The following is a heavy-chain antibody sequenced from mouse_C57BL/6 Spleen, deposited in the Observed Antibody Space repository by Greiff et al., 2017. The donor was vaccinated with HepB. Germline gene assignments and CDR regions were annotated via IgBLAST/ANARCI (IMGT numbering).Heavy chain of an antibody. CDR2: IYPGSGNT. D-gene: IGHD1-1*01. V-gene: IGHV1-76*01. J-gene: IGHJ2*01. CDR1: GYTFTDYY. CDR3: ARSAYCYGSSYFDY. Sequence: QVQLQQSGAELVRPGASVKLSCKASGYTFTDYYINWVKQRPGQGLEWIARIYPGSGNTYYNEKFKGKATLTAEKSSSTAYMQLSSLTSEDSAVYFCARSAYCYGSSYFDYWGQGTTLTVSS.